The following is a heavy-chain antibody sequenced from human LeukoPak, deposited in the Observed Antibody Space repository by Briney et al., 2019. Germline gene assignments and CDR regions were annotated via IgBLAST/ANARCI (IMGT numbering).Heavy chain of an antibody. CDR2: IYYTGST. J-gene: IGHJ4*02. D-gene: IGHD3-10*01. CDR3: ARDNGSGSYLDY. V-gene: IGHV4-59*01. CDR1: GGSISSYY. Sequence: SETLSLTCTVSGGSISSYYWSWIRQPPGKGLELIGYIYYTGSTNYNPYLKSRVTISVDSSKNRFSLKLSSVTAADTAVYYCARDNGSGSYLDYWGQGTLVTVSS.